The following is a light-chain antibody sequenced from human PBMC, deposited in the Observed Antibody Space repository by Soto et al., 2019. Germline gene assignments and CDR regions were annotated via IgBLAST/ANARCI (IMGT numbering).Light chain of an antibody. Sequence: DIAMTQTPLSLSVTPGQPASIFCKSAQSLLHGDGKTYLNWYLQKPGQPPQLLIYEVANRFSGVAERFSGSGSGTDFTLEISRVEAEDVGVYYCMQSIELPITFGGGTKVELK. V-gene: IGKV2D-29*01. CDR3: MQSIELPIT. CDR1: QSLLHGDGKTY. CDR2: EVA. J-gene: IGKJ4*01.